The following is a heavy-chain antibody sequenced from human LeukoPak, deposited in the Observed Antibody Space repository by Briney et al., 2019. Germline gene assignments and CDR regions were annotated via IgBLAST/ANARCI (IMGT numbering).Heavy chain of an antibody. V-gene: IGHV3-30*18. CDR3: AKVLSGTIGFDP. CDR1: GFTFSSYG. CDR2: ISYDGSNK. J-gene: IGHJ5*02. Sequence: GWSLRLSCAASGFTFSSYGMHWVRQAPGKGLEWVAVISYDGSNKYYADSVKGRFTISRDNSKNTLYLQMNSLRAEDTAVYYCAKVLSGTIGFDPWGQGTLVTVSS. D-gene: IGHD1-7*01.